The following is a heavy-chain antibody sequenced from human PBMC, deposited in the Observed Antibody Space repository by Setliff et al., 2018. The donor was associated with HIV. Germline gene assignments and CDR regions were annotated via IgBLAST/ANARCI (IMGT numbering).Heavy chain of an antibody. CDR2: INTNTGNA. D-gene: IGHD3-22*01. V-gene: IGHV7-4-1*02. Sequence: ASVKVSCKADGFTFTTFGMSWVRQAPGQGLEWMGWINTNTGNATYAQGFTGRFVFSLDTSVSTAYLQISSLKAEDTAVYYCARHSITLVVGVPERDDAFDIWGQGTMVTVSS. CDR3: ARHSITLVVGVPERDDAFDI. CDR1: GFTFTTFG. J-gene: IGHJ3*02.